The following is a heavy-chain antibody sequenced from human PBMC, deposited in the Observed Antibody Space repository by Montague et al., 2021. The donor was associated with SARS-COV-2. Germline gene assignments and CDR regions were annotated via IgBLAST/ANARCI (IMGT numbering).Heavy chain of an antibody. D-gene: IGHD2-15*01. CDR2: IYYSGST. CDR3: ARLTAGYCSGGSCYWGTGFDY. Sequence: TLSLTCTVSGGSISSGGYYWSWNRQHPGKGLEWIGYIYYSGSTYYNPSLKSRVTISVDTSKNQFSLKLSSVTAADTAVYYCARLTAGYCSGGSCYWGTGFDYWGQGTLVTVSS. V-gene: IGHV4-31*03. CDR1: GGSISSGGYY. J-gene: IGHJ4*02.